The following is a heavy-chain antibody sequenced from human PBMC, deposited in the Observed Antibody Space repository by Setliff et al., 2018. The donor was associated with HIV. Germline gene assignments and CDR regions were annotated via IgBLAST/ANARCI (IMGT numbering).Heavy chain of an antibody. CDR3: AHILQDPPSHFYYYFYMDV. Sequence: TLSLTCTVSGGSISGYYWSWIRQPPGKALEWLALIYWDDDKRYSPSLKSRLTITKDTSKNQVVLTMTNMDPVDTATYYCAHILQDPPSHFYYYFYMDVWGKGTTVTVSS. V-gene: IGHV2-5*02. CDR1: GGSISGYYW. D-gene: IGHD3-3*02. J-gene: IGHJ6*03. CDR2: IYWDDDK.